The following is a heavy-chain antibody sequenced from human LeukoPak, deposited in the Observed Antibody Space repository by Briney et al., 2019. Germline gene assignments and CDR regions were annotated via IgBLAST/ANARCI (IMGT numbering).Heavy chain of an antibody. CDR2: IYSSGDT. Sequence: GGSLRLSCAASGFTVNSNYMSWVRQAPGKGLEWVSIIYSSGDTSYADSVKGRFTISRDNSKNTLYLQMNSLRAEDTAVYYCARDLSYEETAAGPSEVWGQGTLVTVSS. D-gene: IGHD3-3*01. V-gene: IGHV3-66*01. CDR1: GFTVNSNY. J-gene: IGHJ4*02. CDR3: ARDLSYEETAAGPSEV.